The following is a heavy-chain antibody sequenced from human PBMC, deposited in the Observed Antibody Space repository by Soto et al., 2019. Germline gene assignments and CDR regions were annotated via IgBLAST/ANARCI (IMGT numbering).Heavy chain of an antibody. CDR2: IIPALGTT. J-gene: IGHJ2*01. CDR3: ARPDFGDYWYFDL. D-gene: IGHD4-17*01. V-gene: IGHV1-69*08. CDR1: GGPFSSHT. Sequence: QDQLVQSGAEVKKPGSSVKVSCKAFGGPFSSHTFSWVRQAPGQGLEWMGRIIPALGTTTYAQKFQGRVTITADESVTTVYMELNSLITEDTAVYYCARPDFGDYWYFDLWGRGTLVTVS.